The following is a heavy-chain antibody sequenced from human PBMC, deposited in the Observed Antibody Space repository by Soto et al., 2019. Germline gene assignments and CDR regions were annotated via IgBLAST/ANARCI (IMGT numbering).Heavy chain of an antibody. CDR3: ATTGGGYLDY. V-gene: IGHV3-33*01. CDR1: GSSISSYG. D-gene: IGHD3-10*01. Sequence: GGSLRLSCAASGSSISSYGMHWVRQAPGKGLEWVAVIWYDGSNQYYTDSVKGRFIISRDNSGNMLYLQMNSLRAEDTAVYYCATTGGGYLDYWGQGTLATVSS. CDR2: IWYDGSNQ. J-gene: IGHJ4*02.